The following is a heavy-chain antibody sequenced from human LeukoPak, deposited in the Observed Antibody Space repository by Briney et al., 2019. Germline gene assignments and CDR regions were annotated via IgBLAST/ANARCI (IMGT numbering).Heavy chain of an antibody. CDR2: ISESGGST. J-gene: IGHJ1*01. Sequence: GGSLRLSCAASGFTFSSYAMSWVRQAPGKGLEWVSAISESGGSTYYADSVKGRVTISRDNSMKTLHRQMNSMRAEDTTRYSGARREPLGDYSQLWGQGTLVTVSS. V-gene: IGHV3-23*01. CDR1: GFTFSSYA. CDR3: ARREPLGDYSQL. D-gene: IGHD1-14*01.